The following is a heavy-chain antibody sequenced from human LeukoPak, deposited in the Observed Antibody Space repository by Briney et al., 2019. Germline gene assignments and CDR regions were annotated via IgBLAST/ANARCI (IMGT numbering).Heavy chain of an antibody. CDR1: GYTFTGYY. V-gene: IGHV1-2*02. CDR3: ARSRRITMIVVVTNDAFDI. D-gene: IGHD3-22*01. Sequence: ASVKVSCKASGYTFTGYYMHWVRQAPGQGLEWMGWINPNSGGTNYAQKLQGRVTMTTDTSTSTAYMELRSLRSDDTAVYYCARSRRITMIVVVTNDAFDIWGQGTMVTISS. J-gene: IGHJ3*02. CDR2: INPNSGGT.